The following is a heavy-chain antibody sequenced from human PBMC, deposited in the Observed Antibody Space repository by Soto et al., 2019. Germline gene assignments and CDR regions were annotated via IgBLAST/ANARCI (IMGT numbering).Heavy chain of an antibody. CDR3: EREGYYYDSSGYYFETGINDAFDI. CDR2: IWYDGSNK. D-gene: IGHD3-22*01. Sequence: PGGSLRLSCAASGFTFSSYVMHWVRQAPGKGLEWVAVIWYDGSNKYYADSVKGRFTISRDNSKNTLYLQMNSLRAEDTAVYYCEREGYYYDSSGYYFETGINDAFDIWGQGPMVTVSS. V-gene: IGHV3-33*01. J-gene: IGHJ3*02. CDR1: GFTFSSYV.